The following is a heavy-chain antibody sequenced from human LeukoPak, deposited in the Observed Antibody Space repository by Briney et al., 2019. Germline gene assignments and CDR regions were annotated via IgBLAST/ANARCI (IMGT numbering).Heavy chain of an antibody. V-gene: IGHV3-74*01. CDR3: ASQVVGAAFDP. CDR2: IKSDGSMT. J-gene: IGHJ5*02. CDR1: GFTFSGYW. Sequence: GGSLRLSWVASGFTFSGYWMHWVRQPPGKGLVWVSRIKSDGSMTNYADSVKGRFTISRDNAKNTLYLQMNSLRAEDTAVYYCASQVVGAAFDPWGQGTLVTVSS. D-gene: IGHD2-15*01.